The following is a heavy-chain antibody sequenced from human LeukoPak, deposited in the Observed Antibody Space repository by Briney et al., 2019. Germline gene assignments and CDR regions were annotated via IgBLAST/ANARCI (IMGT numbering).Heavy chain of an antibody. CDR3: AKYDSSGYYYWENPYYYYGMDV. CDR1: GFTFDDYA. J-gene: IGHJ6*02. CDR2: ISWNSGSI. D-gene: IGHD3-22*01. Sequence: GGSLRLSCAASGFTFDDYAMHWVRQAPGKGLEWVSGISWNSGSIGYADSVKGRFTISRDNSKNTLYLQMNSLRAEDTAVYYCAKYDSSGYYYWENPYYYYGMDVWGQGTTVTVSS. V-gene: IGHV3-9*01.